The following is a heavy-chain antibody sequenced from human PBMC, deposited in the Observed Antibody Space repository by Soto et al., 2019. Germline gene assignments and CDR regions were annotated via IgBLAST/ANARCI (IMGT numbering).Heavy chain of an antibody. CDR3: ARLGGYYQAFDS. J-gene: IGHJ4*02. V-gene: IGHV4-59*08. CDR2: IYYTGTT. Sequence: PSETLSLTCTVSGGSIRDYYWGWIRQSPGKGLDWIGYIYYTGTTKYNPSLKSRVTISVDSSKYQFSLKLDSVTAADTAVYYCARLGGYYQAFDSWGQGTLVTVSS. D-gene: IGHD3-22*01. CDR1: GGSIRDYY.